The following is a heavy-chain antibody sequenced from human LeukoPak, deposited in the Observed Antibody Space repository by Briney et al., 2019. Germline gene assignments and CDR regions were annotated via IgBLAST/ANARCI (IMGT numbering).Heavy chain of an antibody. D-gene: IGHD1-1*01. Sequence: PSETLSLTCTVSGGSVSTGTYFWSWIRQPPGKGLEWIGEIFYSGSTNYNPSLKSRVTISVDTSKNQFSLKLSSVTAADTAVYYCARAYLLGTYYYYGMDVWGQGTTVTVSS. CDR2: IFYSGST. V-gene: IGHV4-61*01. CDR3: ARAYLLGTYYYYGMDV. CDR1: GGSVSTGTYF. J-gene: IGHJ6*02.